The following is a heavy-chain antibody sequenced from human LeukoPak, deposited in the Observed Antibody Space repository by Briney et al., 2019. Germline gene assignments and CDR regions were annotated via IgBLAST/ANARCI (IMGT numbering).Heavy chain of an antibody. V-gene: IGHV4-30-4*07. CDR2: IYYTGST. D-gene: IGHD1-7*01. Sequence: KSSETLSLTCAVSGGSISRSGYSWSWIRQPPGKGLEWIGYIYYTGSTYYNPSLKSRLTISLDTSKNQFSLKLSSVTAADTAVYYCARLYGNYQNYFDYWGQGTLVTVSS. CDR1: GGSISRSGYS. J-gene: IGHJ4*02. CDR3: ARLYGNYQNYFDY.